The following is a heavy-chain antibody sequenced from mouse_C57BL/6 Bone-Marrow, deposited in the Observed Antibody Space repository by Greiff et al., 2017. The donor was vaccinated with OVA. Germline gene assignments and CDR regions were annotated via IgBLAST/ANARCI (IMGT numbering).Heavy chain of an antibody. J-gene: IGHJ1*03. D-gene: IGHD1-1*01. CDR2: INPYNGGT. V-gene: IGHV1-19*01. Sequence: EVKLQESGPVLVKPGASVKMSCKASGYTFTDYYMNWVKQSHGKSLEWIGVINPYNGGTSYNQKFKGKATLTVDKSSSTAYMELNSLTSEDSAVYYCARWITTVVASDVWGTGTTVTVSS. CDR3: ARWITTVVASDV. CDR1: GYTFTDYY.